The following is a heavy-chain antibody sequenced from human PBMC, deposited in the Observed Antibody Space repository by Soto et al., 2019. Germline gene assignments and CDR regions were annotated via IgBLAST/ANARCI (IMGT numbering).Heavy chain of an antibody. CDR2: ISAHNGNT. V-gene: IGHV1-18*01. CDR3: ARGRYGDY. Sequence: QVHLVQSGAEVKKPGASVKVSCKGSGYAFTTYGITWVRQAPGQGLEWMGWISAHNGNTNYAQKLQGRVTVTRDTCTSTAYMELRSLRSADTAVYYCARGRYGDYWGQGALVTVSS. D-gene: IGHD1-1*01. CDR1: GYAFTTYG. J-gene: IGHJ4*02.